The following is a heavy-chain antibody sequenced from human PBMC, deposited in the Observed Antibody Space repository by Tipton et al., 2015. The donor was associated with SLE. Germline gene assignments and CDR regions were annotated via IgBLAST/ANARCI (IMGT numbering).Heavy chain of an antibody. V-gene: IGHV4-61*02. CDR2: IYTSGST. Sequence: TLSLTCTVPGGSISSGSYYWSWIRQPAGKGLEWIGRIYTSGSTNYNPSLKSRVTMSVDTSKNQFSLKLSSVTAADTAVYYCARGIDAFDTWGQGTMVTVSS. CDR3: ARGIDAFDT. J-gene: IGHJ3*02. CDR1: GGSISSGSYY.